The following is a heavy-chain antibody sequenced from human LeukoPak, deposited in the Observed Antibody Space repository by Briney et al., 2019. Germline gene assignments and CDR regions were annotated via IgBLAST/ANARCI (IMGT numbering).Heavy chain of an antibody. CDR1: GYTFTSYD. CDR2: INPNSGNT. J-gene: IGHJ4*02. V-gene: IGHV1-8*01. Sequence: GASVKVSCKASGYTFTSYDINWVRQAPGQGLEWMGWINPNSGNTGFAQKFQGRVTLTRDTSTSRAYMELSSLRSEDTAVYYCARGGVVFSGSSGYWGQGTLVTVSS. D-gene: IGHD6-6*01. CDR3: ARGGVVFSGSSGY.